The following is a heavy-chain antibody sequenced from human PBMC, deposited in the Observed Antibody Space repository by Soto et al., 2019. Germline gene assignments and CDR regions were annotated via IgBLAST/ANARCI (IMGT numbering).Heavy chain of an antibody. CDR1: SHSLSSGFF. CDR3: ARDTNSLVS. V-gene: IGHV4-38-2*02. CDR2: IFHTGDT. D-gene: IGHD1-26*01. J-gene: IGHJ5*02. Sequence: SETLSLTCSVYSHSLSSGFFWGWIRQPPGKGLEWIGSIFHTGDTYYSPSLKSRTTLSVDTAKNQFSLTLTSLTAADTAIYYCARDTNSLVSWGLGTLVTVSS.